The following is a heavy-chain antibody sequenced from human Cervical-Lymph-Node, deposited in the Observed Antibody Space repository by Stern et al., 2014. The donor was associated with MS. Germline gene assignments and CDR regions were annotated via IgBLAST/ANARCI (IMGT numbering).Heavy chain of an antibody. J-gene: IGHJ4*02. CDR2: IQYDGSTK. Sequence: QVQLVESGGGVVQPGKSLSLSCATSGFTFRRSDMYWVRQAPGKGLEWVAVIQYDGSTKYNEDSVKGRFTISRDNSKNTLFLQMNSLRAADTALYYCARESAHISPYLEYWGQGTLVTVSS. CDR3: ARESAHISPYLEY. CDR1: GFTFRRSD. D-gene: IGHD6-25*01. V-gene: IGHV3-33*07.